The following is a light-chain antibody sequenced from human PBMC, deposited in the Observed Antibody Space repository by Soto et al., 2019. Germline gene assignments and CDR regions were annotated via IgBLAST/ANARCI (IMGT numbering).Light chain of an antibody. CDR3: HAWDSAAVV. Sequence: SYELTQPPSVSVSPGQTANITCSGNTLGSKFVFWYQQKAGQSPMVVIYEDTKRPSGIPERFSGSNAGNTATLTISGTQAMDEADFYCHAWDSAAVVFGGGTKVTVL. CDR1: TLGSKF. J-gene: IGLJ2*01. V-gene: IGLV3-1*01. CDR2: EDT.